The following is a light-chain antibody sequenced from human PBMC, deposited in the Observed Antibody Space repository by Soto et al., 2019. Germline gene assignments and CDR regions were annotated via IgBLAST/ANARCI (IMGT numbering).Light chain of an antibody. CDR1: SSNIGSNY. CDR3: AAWDDSLSGVV. Sequence: QAVLTQPPSASGTPGQWVTISCSGSSSNIGSNYVYWYQQLPGTVPQLLIYRNSERPSGVPDRFSGSKSGTSASLAISGLRSEDEADYYCAAWDDSLSGVVFGGGTQLTVL. CDR2: RNS. V-gene: IGLV1-47*01. J-gene: IGLJ2*01.